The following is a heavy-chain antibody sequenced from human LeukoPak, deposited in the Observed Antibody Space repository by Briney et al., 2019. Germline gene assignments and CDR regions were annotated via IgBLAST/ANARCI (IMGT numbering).Heavy chain of an antibody. CDR3: ARGRRFAEPFSRY. CDR1: GGSFSGSY. V-gene: IGHV4-34*01. Sequence: SETLSLTCAAYGGSFSGSYWGWIRQPPGKGLEWIGEINQSGITNYNPSLKSRATISADTTKSQFSLKVNSVTAADTAVYYCARGRRFAEPFSRYWGEGTLVTVS. D-gene: IGHD2/OR15-2a*01. CDR2: INQSGIT. J-gene: IGHJ4*02.